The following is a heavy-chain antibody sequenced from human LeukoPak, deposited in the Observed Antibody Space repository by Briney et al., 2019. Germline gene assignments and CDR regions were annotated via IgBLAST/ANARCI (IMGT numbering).Heavy chain of an antibody. D-gene: IGHD3-3*01. CDR2: INPNSGGT. CDR3: ARDQRITIFGMVIDHYYYYYMDV. J-gene: IGHJ6*03. Sequence: ASVKVSCKASGYTFTGYYMHWVRQAPGQGLEWMGWINPNSGGTNYAQKFQGRVTMTRDTSISTAYMELSRLRSDDTAVYYCARDQRITIFGMVIDHYYYYYMDVWGKGTTVTVSS. V-gene: IGHV1-2*02. CDR1: GYTFTGYY.